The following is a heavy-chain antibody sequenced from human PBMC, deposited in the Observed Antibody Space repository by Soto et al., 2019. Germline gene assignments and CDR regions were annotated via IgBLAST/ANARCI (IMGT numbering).Heavy chain of an antibody. Sequence: SETLSLTCVVSGGSISRGGYSWSWIRQPPGKGLEWIGYIYNSGSTYYNPSLKSRVTISIDRSKNQFSLKLSSVTAADTAVYYCARGYGRNFDYWGQGTLVTVSS. D-gene: IGHD5-18*01. CDR2: IYNSGST. CDR3: ARGYGRNFDY. CDR1: GGSISRGGYS. V-gene: IGHV4-30-2*01. J-gene: IGHJ4*02.